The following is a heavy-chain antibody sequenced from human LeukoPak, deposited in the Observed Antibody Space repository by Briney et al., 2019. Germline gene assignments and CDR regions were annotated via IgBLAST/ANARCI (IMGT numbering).Heavy chain of an antibody. CDR1: GFTFSSNW. J-gene: IGHJ4*02. D-gene: IGHD1-14*01. V-gene: IGHV3-74*01. Sequence: GGSLRLSCAASGFTFSSNWMHWVRQAPGKGLVWVSRSNEDGSTTNYADSVKGRFTISRDNAKNTLYLQMNRLTAEDTEVYFCIRDIRGRSGNWGQGALVTVSS. CDR2: SNEDGSTT. CDR3: IRDIRGRSGN.